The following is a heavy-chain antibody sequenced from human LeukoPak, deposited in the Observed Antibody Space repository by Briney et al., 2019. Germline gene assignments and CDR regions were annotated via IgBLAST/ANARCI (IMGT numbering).Heavy chain of an antibody. CDR3: AKGRRDGYNYFFDY. J-gene: IGHJ4*02. Sequence: TGGSLRLSCAASGFTFSNYAMSWVRQAPGKGLEWVSAIGGSGGFTYFADSVKGRFTISRDNSKNTLYLQMNSLRAEDTAVYYCAKGRRDGYNYFFDYWGQGTLVTVSS. CDR1: GFTFSNYA. D-gene: IGHD5-24*01. V-gene: IGHV3-23*01. CDR2: IGGSGGFT.